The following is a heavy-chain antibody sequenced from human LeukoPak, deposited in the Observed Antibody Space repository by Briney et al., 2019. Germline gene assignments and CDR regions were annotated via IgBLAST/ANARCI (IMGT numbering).Heavy chain of an antibody. D-gene: IGHD4-23*01. Sequence: GGSLRLSYAASGFTFSNHAMSWVRQTPEKGLEWVSAITSSGDKTYYVDSLKGRFTISRDNSRNTLYLQMNDLRADDTAVYYCAKSYAVVTHHFD. CDR3: AKSYAVVTHHFD. J-gene: IGHJ4*01. CDR2: ITSSGDKT. V-gene: IGHV3-23*01. CDR1: GFTFSNHA.